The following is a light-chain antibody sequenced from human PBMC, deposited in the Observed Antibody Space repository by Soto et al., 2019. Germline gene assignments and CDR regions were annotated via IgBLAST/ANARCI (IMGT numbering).Light chain of an antibody. Sequence: QSALTQPASVSGSPGQSITISCTGTSSDIGGYTYVSWYQQHPGKAPELMIYDVINRSSGVSNRFSGSKSGNTASLTISGLQAVVVADYSGSWYSRSGNYDFGTGTKV. J-gene: IGLJ1*01. V-gene: IGLV2-14*03. CDR3: SWYSRSGNYD. CDR1: SSDIGGYTY. CDR2: DVI.